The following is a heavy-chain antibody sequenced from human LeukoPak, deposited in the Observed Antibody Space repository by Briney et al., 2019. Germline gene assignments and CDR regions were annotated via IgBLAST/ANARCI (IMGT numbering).Heavy chain of an antibody. Sequence: GGSLRLSCAASGFSFSNYGMHWVRQAPGKGLEWVAAILYDGSNEYYADSVKGRFTISRDDSKNTLYLQMNSLRAEDTAVYYCARKNLYGSGTYLDYWGQGTLVTVSS. D-gene: IGHD3-10*01. CDR3: ARKNLYGSGTYLDY. V-gene: IGHV3-30*03. CDR1: GFSFSNYG. CDR2: ILYDGSNE. J-gene: IGHJ4*02.